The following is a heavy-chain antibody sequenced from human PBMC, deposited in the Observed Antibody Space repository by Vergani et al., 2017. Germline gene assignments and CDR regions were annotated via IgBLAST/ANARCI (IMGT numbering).Heavy chain of an antibody. J-gene: IGHJ5*02. D-gene: IGHD2-8*01. CDR2: INPSGGST. Sequence: QVQLVQSGAEVKKPGASVKVSCKASGYTFTSYYMHWVRQAPGQGLEWMGIINPSGGSTSYAQKFQGRVTMTRDTSTSTVYMELSSLRSEDTAVYYCARVRGYCTNGVCRPPLGWFDPWGQGTLVTVSS. V-gene: IGHV1-46*01. CDR3: ARVRGYCTNGVCRPPLGWFDP. CDR1: GYTFTSYY.